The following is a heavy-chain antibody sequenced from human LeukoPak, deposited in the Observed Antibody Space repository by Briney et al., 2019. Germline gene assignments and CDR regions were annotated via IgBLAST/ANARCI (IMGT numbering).Heavy chain of an antibody. D-gene: IGHD2-2*01. CDR2: IIPIFGTA. Sequence: SVKVSCKASGYTFSSYAISWVRQAPGQGLEWMGGIIPIFGTANYAQKFQGRVTITADESTSTAYMELSSLRSEDTAVYYCARVRYCSSTSCYVHFDYWGQGTLVTVSS. CDR3: ARVRYCSSTSCYVHFDY. CDR1: GYTFSSYA. V-gene: IGHV1-69*13. J-gene: IGHJ4*02.